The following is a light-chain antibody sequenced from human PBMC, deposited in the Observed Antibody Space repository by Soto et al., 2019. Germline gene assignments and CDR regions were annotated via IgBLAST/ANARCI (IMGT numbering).Light chain of an antibody. CDR2: LNSDGTH. J-gene: IGLJ1*01. CDR3: QPWGSDFHV. Sequence: QPVLTQSPSASASLGASVKLTCTVTGGHTTYAIAWHQQQPDKAPRYLMTLNSDGTHFDGDGIPDRFSGSSSGAERYLTIPGLRPEDGADNYGQPWGSDFHVFGAGPRSPS. V-gene: IGLV4-69*01. CDR1: GGHTTYA.